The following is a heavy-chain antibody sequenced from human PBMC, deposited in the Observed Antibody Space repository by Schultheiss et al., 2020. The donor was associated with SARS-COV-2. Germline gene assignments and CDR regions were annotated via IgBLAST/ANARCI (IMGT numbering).Heavy chain of an antibody. J-gene: IGHJ4*02. CDR1: GFTFSDYY. CDR3: AKHGADYGDYGLDY. Sequence: GGSLRLSCAASGFTFSDYYMSWIRQAPGKGLEWVSAISGSGGSTYYADSVKGRFTISRDNSKNTLYLQMNSLRAEDTAVYYCAKHGADYGDYGLDYWGQGTLVTVSS. CDR2: ISGSGGST. V-gene: IGHV3-23*01. D-gene: IGHD4-17*01.